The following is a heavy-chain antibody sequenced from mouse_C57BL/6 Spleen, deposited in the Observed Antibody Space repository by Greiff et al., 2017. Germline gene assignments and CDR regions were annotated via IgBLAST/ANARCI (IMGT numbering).Heavy chain of an antibody. J-gene: IGHJ3*01. V-gene: IGHV5-6*01. D-gene: IGHD2-4*01. CDR2: ISSGGSYT. Sequence: VQLKESGGDLVKPGGSLKLSCAASGFTFSSYGMSWVRQTPDQRLEWVATISSGGSYTYYPDSVKGRFTMSRDNAKNTLYLQLSSLKSEDTAMYYCAREALYDYDWFAYWGQGTLVTVSA. CDR1: GFTFSSYG. CDR3: AREALYDYDWFAY.